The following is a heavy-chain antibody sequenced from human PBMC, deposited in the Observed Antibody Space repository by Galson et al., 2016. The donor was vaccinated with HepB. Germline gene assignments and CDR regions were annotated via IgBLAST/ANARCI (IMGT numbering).Heavy chain of an antibody. CDR2: IYHTGRV. Sequence: SETLSLTCAVSGDSISSSNWWNWVRQTPGKGLEWIGEIYHTGRVTYNPSLSSRVIISMDKSKNQLSLKLTSVTAADTAVYYCARDLAPAVNHEDNWLDPWGQGILVTVSS. J-gene: IGHJ5*02. CDR1: GDSISSSNW. D-gene: IGHD2-2*01. CDR3: ARDLAPAVNHEDNWLDP. V-gene: IGHV4-4*02.